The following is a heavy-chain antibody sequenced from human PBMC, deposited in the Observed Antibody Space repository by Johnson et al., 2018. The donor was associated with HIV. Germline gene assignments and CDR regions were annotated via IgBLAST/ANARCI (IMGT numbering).Heavy chain of an antibody. CDR3: AKDLSDSSGYHDAFDI. V-gene: IGHV3-30*02. CDR1: GFTFNSYA. J-gene: IGHJ3*02. Sequence: QVQLVESGGGVVQPGGSLRLSCAASGFTFNSYAMHWVRQAPGKGLEWVAFIRFDGSNKYHADSVKGRLLMSRDNSKNTLYVEMDSLRAEDTAVCYCAKDLSDSSGYHDAFDIWGQGTMVTVSS. D-gene: IGHD3-22*01. CDR2: IRFDGSNK.